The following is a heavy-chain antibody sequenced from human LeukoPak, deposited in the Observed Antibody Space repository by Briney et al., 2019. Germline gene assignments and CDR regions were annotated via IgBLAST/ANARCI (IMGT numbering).Heavy chain of an antibody. D-gene: IGHD3-22*01. CDR2: IYYSGST. Sequence: PSETLSLTCTVSGGSISSGDYYWSWLRQPPGKGLEWIGYIYYSGSTYYNPSLKSRVTISVDTSKNQFSLKLSSVTAADTAVYYCAREGWAMGYDSSGPGDWGQGTLVTVSS. CDR1: GGSISSGDYY. J-gene: IGHJ4*02. V-gene: IGHV4-30-4*01. CDR3: AREGWAMGYDSSGPGD.